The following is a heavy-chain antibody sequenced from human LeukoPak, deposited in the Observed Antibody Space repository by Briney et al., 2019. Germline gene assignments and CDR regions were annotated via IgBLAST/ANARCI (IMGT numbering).Heavy chain of an antibody. CDR3: ANAPGYSCGRYFDY. CDR1: GFTFSSYA. CDR2: ISGSGGNT. V-gene: IGHV3-23*01. Sequence: PGGSLRLSCAASGFTFSSYAMSWVRQAPGKGLEWVSAISGSGGNTYYADSVKGRFTISRDNSKNTLYLQMNSLRAEDTAVYYCANAPGYSCGRYFDYWGQGTLVTVSS. D-gene: IGHD6-19*01. J-gene: IGHJ4*02.